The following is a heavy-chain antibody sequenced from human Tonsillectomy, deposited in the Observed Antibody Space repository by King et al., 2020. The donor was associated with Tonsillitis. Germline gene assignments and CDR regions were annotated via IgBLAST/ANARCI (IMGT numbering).Heavy chain of an antibody. V-gene: IGHV3-15*01. CDR2: IKSKTDGGTT. J-gene: IGHJ4*02. Sequence: VQLVESGGGLVKPGGSLRLSCAASGFTFSNAWMTWVRQAPGKGLEWVGRIKSKTDGGTTDYAAPVKGRFTISRDDSKNTLYLQMNSLNTEDTAVYYCTTDLITMIPVVSLTNSWGQGTLVTVSS. CDR1: GFTFSNAW. D-gene: IGHD3-22*01. CDR3: TTDLITMIPVVSLTNS.